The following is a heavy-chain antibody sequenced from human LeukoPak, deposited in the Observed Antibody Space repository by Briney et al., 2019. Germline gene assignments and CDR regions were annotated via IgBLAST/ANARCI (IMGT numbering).Heavy chain of an antibody. D-gene: IGHD6-19*01. CDR1: GFTFSKYW. J-gene: IGHJ4*02. CDR2: INTDGTVT. CDR3: ATKQWLAPPPDS. V-gene: IGHV3-74*01. Sequence: GGSLRLSRAASGFTFSKYWMLWVRQAPGKGLESVSRINTDGTVTTYADSVKGRFTVSRDNANNTMFLQMNSVRDEDTAVYYCATKQWLAPPPDSWGQGTPVTVSS.